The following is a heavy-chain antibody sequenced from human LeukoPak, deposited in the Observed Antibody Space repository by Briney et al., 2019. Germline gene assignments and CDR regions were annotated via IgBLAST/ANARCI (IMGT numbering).Heavy chain of an antibody. J-gene: IGHJ4*02. V-gene: IGHV5-51*01. CDR3: GRSGYSGFGIDY. CDR2: IYPGDSDT. CDR1: GDGFNNYW. Sequence: GESLKISFKGSGDGFNNYWIAWVRQMPGKGLEGMGIIYPGDSDTRYSPSFQGQVTMSADKSISTAYLQWSSLKASDTAMYYCGRSGYSGFGIDYWGQGTLVTVSS. D-gene: IGHD5-12*01.